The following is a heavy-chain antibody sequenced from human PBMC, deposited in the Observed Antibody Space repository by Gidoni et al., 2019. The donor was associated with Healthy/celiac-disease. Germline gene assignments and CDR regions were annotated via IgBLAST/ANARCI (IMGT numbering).Heavy chain of an antibody. D-gene: IGHD6-13*01. Sequence: QVQLVESGGGVVQPGRSLRLSCAASGFTFSSYAMHWVRQAPGKGLEWVAVISYDGSNKYYADSVKGRFTISRDNSKNTLYLQMNSLRAEDTAVYYCARDQGISSSWSYYYYGMDVWGQGTTVTVSS. CDR2: ISYDGSNK. CDR1: GFTFSSYA. J-gene: IGHJ6*02. CDR3: ARDQGISSSWSYYYYGMDV. V-gene: IGHV3-30*01.